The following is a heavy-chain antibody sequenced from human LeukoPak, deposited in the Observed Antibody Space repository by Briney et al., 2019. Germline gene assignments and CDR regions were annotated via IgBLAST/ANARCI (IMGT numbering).Heavy chain of an antibody. CDR3: AKDDCTNGVCYFDY. CDR1: GFTFSSYY. D-gene: IGHD2-8*01. CDR2: IKQDGSEK. J-gene: IGHJ4*02. V-gene: IGHV3-7*03. Sequence: GGSLRLSCAASGFTFSSYYMSWVRQAPGKGLEWVANIKQDGSEKYYVDSVKGRFTISRDNAKNSLYLQMNSLRAEDTAVYYCAKDDCTNGVCYFDYWGQGTLVTVSS.